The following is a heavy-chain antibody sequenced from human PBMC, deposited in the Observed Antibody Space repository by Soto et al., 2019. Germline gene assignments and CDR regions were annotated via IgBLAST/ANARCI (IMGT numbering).Heavy chain of an antibody. CDR2: ISSSSSTI. CDR3: ARDAVYGGIPNYFDY. Sequence: GSLRLSCAASGFTFSTFAMNWVRQAPGKGLEWVSYISSSSSTIYYADSVKGRFTISRDNAKNSLYLQMNSLRDEDTAVYYCARDAVYGGIPNYFDYRGQGTLVTVSS. V-gene: IGHV3-48*02. J-gene: IGHJ4*02. CDR1: GFTFSTFA. D-gene: IGHD4-17*01.